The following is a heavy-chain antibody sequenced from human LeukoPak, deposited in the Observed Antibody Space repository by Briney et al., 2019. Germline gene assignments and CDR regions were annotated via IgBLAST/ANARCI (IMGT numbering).Heavy chain of an antibody. Sequence: SETLPLTCTVSGGSISSYYWSWIRQPAGKGLEWIGRIYTSGSTNYNPSLKSRVTMSVDTSKNQFSLKLSSVTAADTAVYYCARTYMVRGVTARHVFDYWGQGTLVTVSS. D-gene: IGHD3-10*01. CDR2: IYTSGST. CDR3: ARTYMVRGVTARHVFDY. CDR1: GGSISSYY. J-gene: IGHJ4*02. V-gene: IGHV4-4*07.